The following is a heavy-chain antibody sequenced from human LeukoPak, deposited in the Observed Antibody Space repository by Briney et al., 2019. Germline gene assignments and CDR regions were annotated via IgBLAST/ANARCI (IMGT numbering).Heavy chain of an antibody. D-gene: IGHD2-2*01. V-gene: IGHV5-51*01. CDR2: IYPGDSDT. CDR1: GYRLTNNW. CDR3: ARVVVPAAYNWFDP. J-gene: IGHJ5*02. Sequence: GESLKISCKISGYRLTNNWIGWVRQMPGKGLEWMGIIYPGDSDTRYSPSFQGQVTISADKSISTAYLQWSSLKASDTAMYYCARVVVPAAYNWFDPWGQGTLVTVSS.